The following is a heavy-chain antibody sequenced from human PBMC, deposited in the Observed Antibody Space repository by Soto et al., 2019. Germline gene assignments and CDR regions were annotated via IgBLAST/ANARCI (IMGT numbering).Heavy chain of an antibody. CDR1: GDSVSSGYYY. D-gene: IGHD2-2*01. V-gene: IGHV4-61*01. CDR3: ARDEIGTVVVPHTKIFYYYYHVAA. CDR2: IYYSGST. J-gene: IGHJ6*02. Sequence: PSETLSLTCTVSGDSVSSGYYYWSWVRQPPGKGLEWIGYIYYSGSTNYNPSLKSRVTISLDTSKNQFSLNLSSVTAADTAVYYCARDEIGTVVVPHTKIFYYYYHVAAWGQGNTVTVSS.